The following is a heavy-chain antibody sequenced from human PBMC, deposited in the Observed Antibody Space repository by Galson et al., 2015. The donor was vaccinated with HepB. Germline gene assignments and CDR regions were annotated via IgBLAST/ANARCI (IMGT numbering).Heavy chain of an antibody. CDR2: ISSNGGST. D-gene: IGHD1-26*01. J-gene: IGHJ4*02. CDR1: GFTFSSYG. V-gene: IGHV3-64D*06. CDR3: VKVLCPSGSKEQGGFDY. Sequence: SLRLSCAASGFTFSSYGMHWVRQAPGKGLEYVSAISSNGGSTYYADSVKGRFTISRDNSKNTLYLQMSSLRAEDTAVYYCVKVLCPSGSKEQGGFDYWGQGTLVTVSS.